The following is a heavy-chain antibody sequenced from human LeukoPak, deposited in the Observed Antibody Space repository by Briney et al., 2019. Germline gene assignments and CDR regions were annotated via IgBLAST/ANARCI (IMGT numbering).Heavy chain of an antibody. V-gene: IGHV2-5*02. CDR1: GLSLSTAGVN. CDR2: IYWDDDK. J-gene: IGHJ4*02. Sequence: SGPTLVKPTQTLTLTCTVSGLSLSTAGVNVGWIRQPPGKALEWLALIYWDDDKRYSPSLKSRLTITKDTSKNQVVLTMTNLDPVDTATKYCAHTYGSRPWDYWGQGTLVTVSS. D-gene: IGHD2-2*01. CDR3: AHTYGSRPWDY.